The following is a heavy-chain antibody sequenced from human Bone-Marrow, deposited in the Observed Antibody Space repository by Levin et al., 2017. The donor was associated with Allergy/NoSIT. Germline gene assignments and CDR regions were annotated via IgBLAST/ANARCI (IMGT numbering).Heavy chain of an antibody. V-gene: IGHV5-10-1*01. Sequence: PGGSLRLSCQTSGYKFVSHWLAWVRQMPGKGLEWIGRIDPSDSYTNYNPSFHGHVTISADKSIATAYLQWSRLEASDTAVYYCARVLWTPVTTTRLAAFDVWGQGTPVTVTS. D-gene: IGHD4-17*01. CDR2: IDPSDSYT. J-gene: IGHJ3*01. CDR3: ARVLWTPVTTTRLAAFDV. CDR1: GYKFVSHW.